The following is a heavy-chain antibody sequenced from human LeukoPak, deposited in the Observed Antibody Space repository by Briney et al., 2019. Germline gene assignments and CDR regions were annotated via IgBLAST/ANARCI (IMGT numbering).Heavy chain of an antibody. V-gene: IGHV1-58*02. CDR2: IVVGSGNT. CDR3: AAVTFGLPTYYFDY. Sequence: SVKVSCKASGFTFTSSAMQWVRQARGQRLEWIGWIVVGSGNTNYAQKFQERVTITRDMSTSTAYMELSSLRSEDTAVYYCAAVTFGLPTYYFDYWGQGTLVTVSS. D-gene: IGHD3-10*01. CDR1: GFTFTSSA. J-gene: IGHJ4*02.